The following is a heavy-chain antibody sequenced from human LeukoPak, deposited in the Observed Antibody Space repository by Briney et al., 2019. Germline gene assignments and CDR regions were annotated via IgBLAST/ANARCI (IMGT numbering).Heavy chain of an antibody. D-gene: IGHD2-2*01. CDR1: GGSISSSSYD. CDR3: ARPGDIVVVPADAYAFDI. Sequence: SETLSLTCTVSGGSISSSSYDWGWLRQPPGQGLEWIGSIYYSGSTYYNPSLKSRVTISVDTSKNQFSLKLSSVTAADTAVYYCARPGDIVVVPADAYAFDIWGQGTMVTVSS. CDR2: IYYSGST. V-gene: IGHV4-39*01. J-gene: IGHJ3*02.